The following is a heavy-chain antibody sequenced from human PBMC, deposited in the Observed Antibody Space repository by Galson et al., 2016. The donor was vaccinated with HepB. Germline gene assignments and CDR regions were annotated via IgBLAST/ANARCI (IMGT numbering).Heavy chain of an antibody. Sequence: PLRLSCAASGFTVSNNYMRWVRQAPGKGLEWVSLIYNGGSTYYADSVKGRFTISRDSSKNTLYLQMNSLRAEDTAVYYCARNRHCSGGSCYGAWGQGTLVTVSS. CDR1: GFTVSNNY. V-gene: IGHV3-66*01. J-gene: IGHJ5*02. CDR2: IYNGGST. D-gene: IGHD2-15*01. CDR3: ARNRHCSGGSCYGA.